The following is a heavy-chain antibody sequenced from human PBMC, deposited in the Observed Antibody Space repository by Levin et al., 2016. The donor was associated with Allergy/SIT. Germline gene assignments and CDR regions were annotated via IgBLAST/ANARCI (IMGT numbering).Heavy chain of an antibody. CDR1: GGSFSGYY. J-gene: IGHJ4*02. D-gene: IGHD6-13*01. V-gene: IGHV4-34*01. CDR3: ARGKVGAAAGTHYFDY. CDR2: INHSGST. Sequence: SETLSLTCAVYGGSFSGYYWSWIRQPPGKGLEWIGEINHSGSTNYNPSLKSRVTISVDTSKNQFSLKLSSVTAADTAVYYCARGKVGAAAGTHYFDYWGQRTLVTVSS.